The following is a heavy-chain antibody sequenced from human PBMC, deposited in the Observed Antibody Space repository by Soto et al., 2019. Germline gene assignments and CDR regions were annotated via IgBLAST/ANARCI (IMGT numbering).Heavy chain of an antibody. J-gene: IGHJ4*02. CDR1: GFTFNTYV. CDR2: ITIGITTM. V-gene: IGHV3-48*02. D-gene: IGHD6-13*01. CDR3: GRRIATAAIDY. Sequence: EVQLVESGGGLVQPGGSLRLSCAASGFTFNTYVMYWVRQAPGKGLEWVSSITIGITTMYYVDSVRGRFTISRDNAKNSLYLQMNSLRDEDTAVYYCGRRIATAAIDYWGQGTLVTVSS.